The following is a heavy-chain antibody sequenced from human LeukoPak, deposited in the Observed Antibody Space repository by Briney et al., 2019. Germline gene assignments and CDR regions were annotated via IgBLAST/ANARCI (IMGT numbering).Heavy chain of an antibody. CDR2: INPNSGGT. J-gene: IGHJ6*02. D-gene: IGHD5-12*01. Sequence: ASVKVPCKASGYTFTGYYMHWVRQAPGQGLEWMGWINPNSGGTNYAQKFQGRVTMTRDTSISTAYMELSRLRSDDTAVYYCARGIVATIYYYYGMDVWGQGTTVTVSS. CDR1: GYTFTGYY. V-gene: IGHV1-2*02. CDR3: ARGIVATIYYYYGMDV.